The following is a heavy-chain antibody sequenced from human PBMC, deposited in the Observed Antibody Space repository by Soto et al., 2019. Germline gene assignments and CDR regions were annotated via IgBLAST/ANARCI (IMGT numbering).Heavy chain of an antibody. D-gene: IGHD2-2*01. Sequence: GASVKVSCKASGYTFTSYGISWVRQAPGQGLEWVGGIIPIFDTANYAQKFKGRVTITADESTSTAYMELSSLRSEDTAVYYCARHDCISTSCYYYYYYSMDVWGQGTTVTVSS. J-gene: IGHJ6*02. CDR3: ARHDCISTSCYYYYYYSMDV. CDR2: IIPIFDTA. CDR1: GYTFTSYG. V-gene: IGHV1-69*13.